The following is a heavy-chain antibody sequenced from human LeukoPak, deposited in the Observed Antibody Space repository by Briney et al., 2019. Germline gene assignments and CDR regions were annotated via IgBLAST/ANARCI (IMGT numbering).Heavy chain of an antibody. Sequence: GGSLRLSCAASGFTVSSNYMSWVRQAPGKGLEWVAVISYDGSNKYYADSVKGRFTISRDNSKNTLYLQMNSLRAEDTAVYYCAKGRQWAAAAATDYWGQGTLVTVSS. CDR3: AKGRQWAAAAATDY. J-gene: IGHJ4*02. V-gene: IGHV3-30*18. CDR2: ISYDGSNK. D-gene: IGHD6-13*01. CDR1: GFTVSSNY.